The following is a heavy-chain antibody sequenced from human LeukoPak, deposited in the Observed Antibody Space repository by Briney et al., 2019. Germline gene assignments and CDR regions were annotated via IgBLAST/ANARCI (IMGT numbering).Heavy chain of an antibody. V-gene: IGHV1-18*01. CDR1: GYTFTSYG. Sequence: EASVKVSCKASGYTFTSYGISWVRQAPGQGLEWMGWISAYNGNTNYAQKLQGRVTMTTDTSTSTAYMELRSLRSDDTAVYYCARGSIGGYTYGGAFDIWGQGTMVTVSS. J-gene: IGHJ3*02. D-gene: IGHD5-18*01. CDR2: ISAYNGNT. CDR3: ARGSIGGYTYGGAFDI.